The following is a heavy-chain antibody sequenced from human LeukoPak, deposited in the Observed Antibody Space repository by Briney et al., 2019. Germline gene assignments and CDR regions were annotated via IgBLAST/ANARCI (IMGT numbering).Heavy chain of an antibody. CDR3: ARTSLGATFDY. V-gene: IGHV4-39*01. CDR2: IYYSGST. D-gene: IGHD1-26*01. CDR1: GGSISSSSYY. Sequence: ETLSLTCTVSGGSISSSSYYWGWIRQPPGKGLEWIGSIYYSGSTYYNPSLKSRVTISVDTSKNQFSLKLSSVTAADTAVYYCARTSLGATFDYWGQGTLVTVSS. J-gene: IGHJ4*02.